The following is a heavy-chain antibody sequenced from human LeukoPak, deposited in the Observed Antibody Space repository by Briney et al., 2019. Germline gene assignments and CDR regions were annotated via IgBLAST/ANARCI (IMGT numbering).Heavy chain of an antibody. CDR3: ARDSGFRGGQWLVPDY. CDR2: IHTSGST. D-gene: IGHD6-19*01. J-gene: IGHJ4*02. CDR1: GGSINSYY. V-gene: IGHV4-4*07. Sequence: SSETLSLTCTVSGGSINSYYWSWIRQPAGKGLEWIGRIHTSGSTKYNPSLKSRLTMSVDTSKNQFSLKLSSVTAADTAVYYCARDSGFRGGQWLVPDYWGQGILVTVSS.